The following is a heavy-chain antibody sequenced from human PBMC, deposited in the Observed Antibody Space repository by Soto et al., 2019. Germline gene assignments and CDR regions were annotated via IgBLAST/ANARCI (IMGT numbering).Heavy chain of an antibody. CDR1: GSTLTGNW. Sequence: EVQLVESGGGLVQPGGSLRLSFEFPGSTLTGNWMSWVGQAPGKGWEWVATIRQDGSEEHYVDSVKGRFSVSRDNAKNALYLQMSSLRAEDTAVYYCVRGCGRSSCPYYFDFWGQGTLVTVSS. CDR2: IRQDGSEE. D-gene: IGHD2-2*01. CDR3: VRGCGRSSCPYYFDF. J-gene: IGHJ4*02. V-gene: IGHV3-7*01.